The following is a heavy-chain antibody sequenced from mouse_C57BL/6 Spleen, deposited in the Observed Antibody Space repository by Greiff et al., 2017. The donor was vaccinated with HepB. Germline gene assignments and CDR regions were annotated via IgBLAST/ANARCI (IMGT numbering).Heavy chain of an antibody. V-gene: IGHV5-17*01. CDR3: ARMLGKPFYYAMDD. CDR2: ISSGSSTI. J-gene: IGHJ4*01. Sequence: EVQVVESGGGLVKHGGSLKLSCAASGFTFSDYGMHWVRQAPEKGLEWVAYISSGSSTIYYADTVKGRVTISRDNAKNTLFLQMTSLRSEDTAMYYCARMLGKPFYYAMDDWGQGTSVTVSS. D-gene: IGHD2-1*01. CDR1: GFTFSDYG.